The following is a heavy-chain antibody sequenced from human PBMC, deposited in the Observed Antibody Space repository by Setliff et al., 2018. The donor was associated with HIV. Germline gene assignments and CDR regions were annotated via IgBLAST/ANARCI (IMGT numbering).Heavy chain of an antibody. CDR3: ARGFYDFFYNYYMDV. CDR1: GYSFTNYD. Sequence: GASVKVSCKASGYSFTNYDINWVRQATGQGLEWMGWMNPKSGKTGYAQKFQGRVTITRNTSISTVYMDLDSLRSGDAAVYYCARGFYDFFYNYYMDVRGKGTTVTVSS. J-gene: IGHJ6*03. CDR2: MNPKSGKT. D-gene: IGHD3-3*01. V-gene: IGHV1-8*03.